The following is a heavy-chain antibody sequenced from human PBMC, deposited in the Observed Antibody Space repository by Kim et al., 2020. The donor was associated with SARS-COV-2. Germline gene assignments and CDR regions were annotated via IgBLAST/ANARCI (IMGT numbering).Heavy chain of an antibody. Sequence: GGSLRLSCAASGFTFSSYAMSWVRQAPGKGLEWVSAISGSGGSTYYADSVKGRFTISRDNSKNTLYLQMNSLRAEDTAVYYCAKAIPDWNHPPLYWYFDLWGRGTLVTVSS. D-gene: IGHD1-1*01. CDR2: ISGSGGST. CDR3: AKAIPDWNHPPLYWYFDL. CDR1: GFTFSSYA. J-gene: IGHJ2*01. V-gene: IGHV3-23*01.